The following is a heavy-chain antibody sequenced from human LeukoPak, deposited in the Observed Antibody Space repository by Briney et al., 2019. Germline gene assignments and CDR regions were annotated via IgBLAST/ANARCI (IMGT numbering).Heavy chain of an antibody. V-gene: IGHV3-11*01. J-gene: IGHJ4*02. Sequence: GGSLRLSCAASGFTFSDYYMSWIRQAPGKGLEWVSYISSSGSTIYYADSVKGRFTISRDNAKNSLYLQMNSLRAEDTAVYYCARALDRGSYAIDYWGQGTQVTVSS. CDR3: ARALDRGSYAIDY. D-gene: IGHD1-26*01. CDR1: GFTFSDYY. CDR2: ISSSGSTI.